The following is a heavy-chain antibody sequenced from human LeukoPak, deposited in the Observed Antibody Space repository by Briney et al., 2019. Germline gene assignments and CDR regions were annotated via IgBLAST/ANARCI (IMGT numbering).Heavy chain of an antibody. D-gene: IGHD3-3*01. CDR3: ARLVYYDFWSGLYYMDV. J-gene: IGHJ6*03. CDR2: INHSGST. Sequence: PSETLSLTCAVYGGSFSDYYWTWIRQPPGKGLEWIGEINHSGSTNYNPSLKSRVTMSVDTSKNQFSLKLSSVTAADTAVYYCARLVYYDFWSGLYYMDVWGKGTTVTVSS. CDR1: GGSFSDYY. V-gene: IGHV4-34*01.